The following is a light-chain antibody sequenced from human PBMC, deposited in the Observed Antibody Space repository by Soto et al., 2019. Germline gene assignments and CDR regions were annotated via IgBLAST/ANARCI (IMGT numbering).Light chain of an antibody. Sequence: IQMTQSPSALSASVGDRVTITCRVSQDIRHFLAWYQHKPGRVPKLLIYAASTLQSGVLSRFSGSGSGTDFILTISSLQPEDAATYSCQKYNTATRTFGGGTTVEI. J-gene: IGKJ4*01. CDR3: QKYNTATRT. CDR1: QDIRHF. V-gene: IGKV1-27*01. CDR2: AAS.